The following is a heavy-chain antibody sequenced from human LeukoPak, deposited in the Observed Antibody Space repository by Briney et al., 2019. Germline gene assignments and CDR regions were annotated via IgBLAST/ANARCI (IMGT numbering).Heavy chain of an antibody. Sequence: GGSLRLSCAASGFTFSSYGMHWVRQAPGKGLEWVAVISYDGNNKYYADSVKGRFTISRDNSKNTLYLQMNSLRAEDTAVYYCATSGYDYDYWGQGTLVTVSS. CDR3: ATSGYDYDY. CDR2: ISYDGNNK. J-gene: IGHJ4*02. D-gene: IGHD5-12*01. CDR1: GFTFSSYG. V-gene: IGHV3-30*03.